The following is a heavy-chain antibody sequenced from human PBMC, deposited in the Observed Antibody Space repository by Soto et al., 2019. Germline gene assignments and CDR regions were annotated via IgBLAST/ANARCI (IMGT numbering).Heavy chain of an antibody. CDR2: IIPIFGTA. D-gene: IGHD2-15*01. J-gene: IGHJ6*02. CDR1: GGTFSSYA. CDR3: ARPVVAASLDYYYYGMDV. Sequence: QVQLVQSGAEVKKPGSSVKVSCKASGGTFSSYAISWVRQAPGQGLEWMGGIIPIFGTANYAQKLQGRVTITADESTSTAYMELSSLRSEDTAVYYCARPVVAASLDYYYYGMDVWGQGTTVTVSS. V-gene: IGHV1-69*01.